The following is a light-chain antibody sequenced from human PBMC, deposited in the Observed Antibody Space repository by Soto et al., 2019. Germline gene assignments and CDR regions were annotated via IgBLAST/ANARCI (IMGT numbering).Light chain of an antibody. J-gene: IGKJ2*01. Sequence: EIVMTQSPGTLSVSPGESATLSCRASQSVSSNLAWYQQKPGQAPRLLIYDTSTRATGVPARFSGSGSGTEFTLTISSLQSEDFAVYYCQQDNNWPLTFGQGTKLEIK. CDR2: DTS. CDR1: QSVSSN. CDR3: QQDNNWPLT. V-gene: IGKV3-15*01.